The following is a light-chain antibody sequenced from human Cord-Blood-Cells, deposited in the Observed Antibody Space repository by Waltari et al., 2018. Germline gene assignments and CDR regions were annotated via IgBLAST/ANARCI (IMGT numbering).Light chain of an antibody. Sequence: QSALTQPASVSGSPGQSITTPCTGTSSDVGGYNYVSWYQQHPGKAPKLMIYDVSNRPSGVSNRFSGSKSGNTASLTISGLQAEDEADYYCSSYTSSSTVVFGGGTKLTVL. CDR2: DVS. CDR3: SSYTSSSTVV. V-gene: IGLV2-14*01. CDR1: SSDVGGYNY. J-gene: IGLJ2*01.